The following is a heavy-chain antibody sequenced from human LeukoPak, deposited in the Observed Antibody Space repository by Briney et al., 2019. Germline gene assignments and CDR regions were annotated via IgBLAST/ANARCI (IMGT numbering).Heavy chain of an antibody. V-gene: IGHV3-21*01. CDR2: ISSSSTYI. Sequence: GGSLRLSCAASGFTFSSYSMNWVRQAPGKGLEWVSSISSSSTYIHYADSVKGRFTISRDNAKKSLYLQMNSLRAEDTAVYYCAKGGRYLYYYDSSGYFDYWGQGTLVTVSS. CDR3: AKGGRYLYYYDSSGYFDY. D-gene: IGHD3-22*01. CDR1: GFTFSSYS. J-gene: IGHJ4*02.